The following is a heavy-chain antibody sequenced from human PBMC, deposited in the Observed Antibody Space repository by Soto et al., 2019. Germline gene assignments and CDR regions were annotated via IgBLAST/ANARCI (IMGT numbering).Heavy chain of an antibody. CDR3: ARDDYDILTGGRYYFDY. D-gene: IGHD3-9*01. Sequence: ASVKVSCKASGYTFTSYGISWVRQAPGQGLEWMGWISAYNGNTNYAQKLQGRVTMTTDTSTSTAYMELRSLRSDDTAVYYCARDDYDILTGGRYYFDYWGQGTLVTVSS. V-gene: IGHV1-18*01. CDR1: GYTFTSYG. J-gene: IGHJ4*02. CDR2: ISAYNGNT.